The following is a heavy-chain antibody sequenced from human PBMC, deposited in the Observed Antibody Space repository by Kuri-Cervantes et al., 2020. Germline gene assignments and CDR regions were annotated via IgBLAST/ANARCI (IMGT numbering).Heavy chain of an antibody. CDR2: IYHSGST. D-gene: IGHD2-15*01. Sequence: GSLRLSCAVSGYSISSGYYWGWIRQPPGKGLEWVGSIYHSGSTYYNPSLKSRVTISVDTSKNQFSLKLSSVTAADTAVYYCARHRVVAATHWFDPWGQGTLVTVSS. V-gene: IGHV4-38-2*01. CDR3: ARHRVVAATHWFDP. J-gene: IGHJ5*02. CDR1: GYSISSGYY.